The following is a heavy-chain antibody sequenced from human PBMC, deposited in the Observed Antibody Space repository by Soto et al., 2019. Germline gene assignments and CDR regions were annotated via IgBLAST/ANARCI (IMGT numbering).Heavy chain of an antibody. V-gene: IGHV1-2*02. D-gene: IGHD3-3*01. J-gene: IGHJ3*02. CDR3: ARGGGVGVAGSAAFDM. CDR1: GYPVTAYY. Sequence: QLHLVQSGAVVKKPGASVTVSCSASGYPVTAYYMHWVRQAPGRGLEWMGGINPATGAAKYTQTFQGRVTLPRDTSTCTVFMELRGLTSEDTAVFSCARGGGVGVAGSAAFDMWGQGTLVTVSS. CDR2: INPATGAA.